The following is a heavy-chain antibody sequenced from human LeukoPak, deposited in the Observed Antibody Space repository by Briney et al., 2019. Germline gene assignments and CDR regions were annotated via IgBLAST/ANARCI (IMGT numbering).Heavy chain of an antibody. J-gene: IGHJ6*03. CDR3: ARLGHCSITTCPFYYYYYYMDV. CDR1: GGSISSSSYY. Sequence: SETLSLTCTVSGGSISSSSYYWGWIRQPPGKGLEWIGSIYYSGSTYYNPSLNSRVTISVDTSKNQFSLKLSSVTAADTAVYYCARLGHCSITTCPFYYYYYYMDVWGKGTTVTVSS. V-gene: IGHV4-39*01. CDR2: IYYSGST. D-gene: IGHD2-2*01.